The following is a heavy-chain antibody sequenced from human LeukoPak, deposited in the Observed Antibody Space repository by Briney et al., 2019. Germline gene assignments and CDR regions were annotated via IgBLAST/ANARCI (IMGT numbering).Heavy chain of an antibody. Sequence: GGSLRLSCAASGFTFSSHGMHWVRQAPGKGLEWVSGISGGGGSTYYAGSVKGRFTISRDNSKNTLYLQMNSLRAEDTAVYYCAKAGDKTTTNPYYFDYWGQGTLLTVSS. V-gene: IGHV3-23*01. J-gene: IGHJ4*02. CDR1: GFTFSSHG. D-gene: IGHD3-16*01. CDR3: AKAGDKTTTNPYYFDY. CDR2: ISGGGGST.